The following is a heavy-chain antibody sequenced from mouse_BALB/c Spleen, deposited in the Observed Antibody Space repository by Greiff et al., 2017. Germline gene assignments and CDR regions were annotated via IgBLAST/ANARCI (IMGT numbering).Heavy chain of an antibody. V-gene: IGHV5-9-3*01. J-gene: IGHJ4*01. CDR1: GFTFSSYA. D-gene: IGHD1-2*01. CDR2: ISSGGSYT. Sequence: EVQRVESGGGLVKPGGSLKLSCAASGFTFSSYAMSWVRQTPEKRLEWVATISSGGSYTYYPDSVKGRFTISRDNAKNTLYLQMSSLRSEDTAMYYCARQVITTATGAMDYWGQGTSVTVSS. CDR3: ARQVITTATGAMDY.